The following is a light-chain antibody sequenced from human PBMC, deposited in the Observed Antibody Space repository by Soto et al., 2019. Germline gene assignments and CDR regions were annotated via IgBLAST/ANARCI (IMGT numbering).Light chain of an antibody. Sequence: AIQLTQSPPSLSASVGDRVTITCRASQGVSSSLAWYHQQPGKAPKLLIYKASTLKSGVPSRFSGSGSGTDFTLTISSLQPEDFATYYCLQDYNYPRTFGQGTKVDIK. CDR1: QGVSSS. CDR2: KAS. V-gene: IGKV1-6*01. J-gene: IGKJ1*01. CDR3: LQDYNYPRT.